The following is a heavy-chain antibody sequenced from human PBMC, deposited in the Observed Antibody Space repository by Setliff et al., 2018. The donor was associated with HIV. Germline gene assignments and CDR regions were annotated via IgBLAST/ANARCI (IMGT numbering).Heavy chain of an antibody. CDR2: IYTSGST. V-gene: IGHV4-4*09. J-gene: IGHJ4*02. Sequence: SETLSLTCTVSGGSIGSNYLNWIRQPPGKGLEWIGYIYTSGSTNYNPSLKSRVTISVDTSKNQFSLKLSSVTAADTAVYYCARHSPSDYWGQGTLVTVSS. CDR1: GGSIGSNY. CDR3: ARHSPSDY.